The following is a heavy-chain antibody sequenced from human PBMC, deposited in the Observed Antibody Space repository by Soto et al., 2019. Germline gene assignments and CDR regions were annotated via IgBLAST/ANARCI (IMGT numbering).Heavy chain of an antibody. J-gene: IGHJ4*02. CDR2: INTAKGNT. D-gene: IGHD6-13*01. CDR1: GYTFTSYA. Sequence: QVQLVQSGAEVKKPGASVRVSCKASGYTFTSYAIHWVRQAPGQRLEWMGWINTAKGNTGYSQKLQGRVTIPRDTSASIVYMELSSLRSEDTAVYYCARGSSWAHFDSWGQGTLVTVSS. CDR3: ARGSSWAHFDS. V-gene: IGHV1-3*04.